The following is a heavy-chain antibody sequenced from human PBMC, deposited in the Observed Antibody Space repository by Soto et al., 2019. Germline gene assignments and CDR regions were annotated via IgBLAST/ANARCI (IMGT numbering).Heavy chain of an antibody. J-gene: IGHJ6*02. CDR3: AHRRGSGWYTRIMYGTDV. Sequence: QITLKESGPTLVKPTQTLTLTCTFSGFSLSTSGVGVGWIRQPPGKALEWLALMYWDDDKRYSPSLKSRITITKDTSKNQVILTLSNMDTVDKATYYGAHRRGSGWYTRIMYGTDVWGQGTTVTVSS. V-gene: IGHV2-5*02. D-gene: IGHD6-19*01. CDR2: MYWDDDK. CDR1: GFSLSTSGVG.